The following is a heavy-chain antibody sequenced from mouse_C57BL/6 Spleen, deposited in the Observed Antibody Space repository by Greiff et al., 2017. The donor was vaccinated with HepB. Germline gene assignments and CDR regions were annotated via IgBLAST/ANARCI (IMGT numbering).Heavy chain of an antibody. D-gene: IGHD2-4*01. V-gene: IGHV5-9-1*02. CDR1: GFTFSSYA. J-gene: IGHJ3*01. CDR2: ISSGGDYI. Sequence: EVQRVESGEGLVKPGGSLKLSCAASGFTFSSYAMSWVRQTPEKRLEWVAYISSGGDYIYYADTVKGRFTISRDNARNTLYLQMSSLKSEDTAMYYCTSYDYDEGFAYWGQGTLVTVSA. CDR3: TSYDYDEGFAY.